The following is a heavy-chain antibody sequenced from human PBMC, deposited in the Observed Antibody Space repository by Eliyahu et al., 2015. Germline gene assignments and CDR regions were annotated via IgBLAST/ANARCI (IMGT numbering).Heavy chain of an antibody. Sequence: QVQLVQSGVEVKKPGASVKVFCKXSGYTFTAYGXSWVRQVPGQGLEWMGWTRVSNGNTYYVEKFQGRVTMTIDTSTNTAYMELRSLRSDDTAVYYCARGPTVVGVATTLDYWGQGTLVTVSS. J-gene: IGHJ4*02. CDR3: ARGPTVVGVATTLDY. D-gene: IGHD5-12*01. CDR2: TRVSNGNT. CDR1: GYTFTAYG. V-gene: IGHV1-18*01.